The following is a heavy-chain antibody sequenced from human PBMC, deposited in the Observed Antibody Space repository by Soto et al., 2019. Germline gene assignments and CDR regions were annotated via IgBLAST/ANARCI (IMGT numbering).Heavy chain of an antibody. CDR2: IIPIFGTA. J-gene: IGHJ6*02. CDR1: GGTFSSYR. CDR3: ARAVLAAAGTNYYGMDV. V-gene: IGHV1-69*13. Sequence: SVKVSCKASGGTFSSYRINWVRQAPGQGLEWMGGIIPIFGTANYAQKFQGRVTITADESTSTAYMELSSLRSEDTAVYYCARAVLAAAGTNYYGMDVWGQGTTVTVSS. D-gene: IGHD6-13*01.